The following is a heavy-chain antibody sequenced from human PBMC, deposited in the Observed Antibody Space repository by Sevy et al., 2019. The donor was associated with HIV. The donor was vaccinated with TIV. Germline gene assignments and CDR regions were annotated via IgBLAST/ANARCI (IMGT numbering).Heavy chain of an antibody. V-gene: IGHV3-7*01. D-gene: IGHD3-22*01. Sequence: GGSLRLSCAASGFSFSNYWMHWVRQAPGKGLEWVANIKQDESEKLYVACVKGRFTISRDNAKNLVYLEMNSLIPEDTAIYYCAKGNSGSFDYWGQGTLVTVSS. J-gene: IGHJ4*02. CDR1: GFSFSNYW. CDR2: IKQDESEK. CDR3: AKGNSGSFDY.